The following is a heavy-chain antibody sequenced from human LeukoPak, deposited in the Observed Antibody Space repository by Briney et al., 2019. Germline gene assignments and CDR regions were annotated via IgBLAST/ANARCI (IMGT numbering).Heavy chain of an antibody. CDR1: GGTFSSYA. CDR2: IIPILGIA. J-gene: IGHJ6*02. D-gene: IGHD2-15*01. V-gene: IGHV1-69*04. Sequence: ASVKVSCKGSGGTFSSYAISWVRQAPGQGLEWMGRIIPILGIANYAQKFQGRVTITADKSTSTAYMELSSLRSEDTAVYYCARVGLRGYYGMDVWGQGTTVTVSS. CDR3: ARVGLRGYYGMDV.